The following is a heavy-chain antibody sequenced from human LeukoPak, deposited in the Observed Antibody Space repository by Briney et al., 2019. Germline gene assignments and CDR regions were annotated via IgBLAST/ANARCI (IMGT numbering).Heavy chain of an antibody. CDR1: GYTFTSYD. J-gene: IGHJ5*02. D-gene: IGHD2-21*02. V-gene: IGHV1-8*01. CDR2: MNPNSGNT. Sequence: ASVKVSCKASGYTFTSYDINWVRQATGQGLEWMGWMNPNSGNTGYAQKFQGRVTMTRNTSISTAYMELSSLRSEDKAAYYCARGHRARLQIWFDPWGQGTLVTVSS. CDR3: ARGHRARLQIWFDP.